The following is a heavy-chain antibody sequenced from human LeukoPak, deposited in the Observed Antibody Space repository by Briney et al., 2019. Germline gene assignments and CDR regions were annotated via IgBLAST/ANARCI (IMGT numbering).Heavy chain of an antibody. J-gene: IGHJ6*03. CDR1: GGSFSGYY. CDR2: INHSGST. CDR3: ARTTEGYCSRTSCYGGDYYYYMDV. V-gene: IGHV4-34*01. Sequence: SSETLSLTCAVYGGSFSGYYWSWIRQPPGKGLEWIGEINHSGSTNYNPSLKSRVTISVDTSKNQFSLKLSSVTAADTAVYYCARTTEGYCSRTSCYGGDYYYYMDVWGKGTTVTVSS. D-gene: IGHD2-2*01.